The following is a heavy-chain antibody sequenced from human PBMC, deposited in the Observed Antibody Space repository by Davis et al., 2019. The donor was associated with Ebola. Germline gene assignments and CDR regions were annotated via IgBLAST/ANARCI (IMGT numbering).Heavy chain of an antibody. V-gene: IGHV3-30-3*01. J-gene: IGHJ4*02. CDR3: ARDCPPVLRHLEWSEFDY. D-gene: IGHD3-3*01. CDR2: ISFDGNHM. Sequence: PGGSLRLSCAASGFIFGTYAMHWVRLAPGKGLEWVAVISFDGNHMYYADSVKDRFTISRDNAENTLHLETNSLRPEDTAVYHCARDCPPVLRHLEWSEFDYWGQGTLVTVSS. CDR1: GFIFGTYA.